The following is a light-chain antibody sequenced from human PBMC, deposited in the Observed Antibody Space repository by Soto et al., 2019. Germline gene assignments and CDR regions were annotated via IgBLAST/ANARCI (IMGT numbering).Light chain of an antibody. Sequence: QSVLTQPASVSASPGQSITISCTGTSSDIGIYDYVSWYQQHPGKAPKLIIYEVSHRPSGVSGRFSGSKSGNTASLTISGLQAEDEADYYCSSFTRINTEVFGGGTKVTVL. CDR2: EVS. J-gene: IGLJ2*01. CDR1: SSDIGIYDY. CDR3: SSFTRINTEV. V-gene: IGLV2-14*01.